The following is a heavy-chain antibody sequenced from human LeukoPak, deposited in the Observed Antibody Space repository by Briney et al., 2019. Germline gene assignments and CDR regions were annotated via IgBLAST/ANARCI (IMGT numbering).Heavy chain of an antibody. J-gene: IGHJ3*02. CDR2: IWYDGSKK. D-gene: IGHD6-13*01. CDR3: AREGYSSSRDAFDI. V-gene: IGHV3-33*01. CDR1: GFTFSSYG. Sequence: GRSLRLSCAASGFTFSSYGMHWVRQAPGKGLEWVAVIWYDGSKKCYVDSVKGRFTISRDNSKNTLSLQMNSLRAEDTAVYYCAREGYSSSRDAFDIWGQGTMVTVSS.